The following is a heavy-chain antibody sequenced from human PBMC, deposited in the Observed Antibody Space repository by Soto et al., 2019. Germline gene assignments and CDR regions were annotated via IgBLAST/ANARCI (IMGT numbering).Heavy chain of an antibody. Sequence: ASVKVSCKASGYTFTSYDINWVRQATGQGLEWMGWMNPNSGNTGYAQKFQGRVTMTRNTSISTAYMELSSLRSEDTAVYYCAGPSPDSSGYYSAFDSWGQGKMVTVSS. J-gene: IGHJ3*02. V-gene: IGHV1-8*01. CDR1: GYTFTSYD. CDR3: AGPSPDSSGYYSAFDS. CDR2: MNPNSGNT. D-gene: IGHD3-22*01.